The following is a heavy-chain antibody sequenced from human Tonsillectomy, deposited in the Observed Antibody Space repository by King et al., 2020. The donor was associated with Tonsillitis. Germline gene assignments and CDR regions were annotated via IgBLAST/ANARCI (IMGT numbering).Heavy chain of an antibody. D-gene: IGHD1-26*01. CDR2: INPDGSEE. V-gene: IGHV3-7*01. J-gene: IGHJ4*02. Sequence: VQLVESGGGLVQPGGSLRLSCTASGFTFSSYWMSWVRQAPGKGLEYVANINPDGSEENYVDSVKGRFTISRDNAKNSVSLQMHSLRAEDTAVYYCARDGRLLFYWGQGTLVTVSS. CDR1: GFTFSSYW. CDR3: ARDGRLLFY.